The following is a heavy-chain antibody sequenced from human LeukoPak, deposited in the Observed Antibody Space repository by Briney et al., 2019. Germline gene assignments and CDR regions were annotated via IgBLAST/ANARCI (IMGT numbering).Heavy chain of an antibody. J-gene: IGHJ4*02. Sequence: PGGSLRLSCAASGFTFNKYWLTWVRQAPGRGLEWVANIKDDGREKNYADSVKGRFTISRDNAKNSVFLQMNSLRAEDTAPYYCARDNQRPFDYWGQGTLVTVSS. CDR1: GFTFNKYW. CDR3: ARDNQRPFDY. CDR2: IKDDGREK. V-gene: IGHV3-7*01.